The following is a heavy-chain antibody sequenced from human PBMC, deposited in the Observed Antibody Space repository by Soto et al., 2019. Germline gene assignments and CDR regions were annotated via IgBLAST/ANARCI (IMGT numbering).Heavy chain of an antibody. D-gene: IGHD3-3*01. CDR3: VRGXXXXXFGVIWPQNWFDP. CDR1: GGPMXSAEDY. V-gene: IGHV4-30-4*01. Sequence: QMQLQESGPGLVKPSQTLSLTCTVSGGPMXSAEDYWTWIRQSPGKGLEWIGYISYSGTTSYNTSFKGRLTISLDVSKKQFALKLTSVTAADTAVXYCVRGXXXXXFGVIWPQNWFDPWGQGILVTVAS. J-gene: IGHJ5*02. CDR2: ISYSGTT.